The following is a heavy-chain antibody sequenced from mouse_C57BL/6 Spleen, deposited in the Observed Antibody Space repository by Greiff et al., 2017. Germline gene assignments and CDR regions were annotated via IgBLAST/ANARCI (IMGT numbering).Heavy chain of an antibody. CDR3: ATAQATCLDY. V-gene: IGHV1-69*01. J-gene: IGHJ2*01. CDR2: IDPSDSYT. D-gene: IGHD3-2*02. CDR1: GYTFTSYW. Sequence: QVQLQQPGAELVMPGASVKLSCKASGYTFTSYWMHWVKQRPGQGLEWIGEIDPSDSYTNYNQKFKGKSTLTVDKSASTAYMQLSSLTSEDSAVYYCATAQATCLDYWGQGTTLTVSS.